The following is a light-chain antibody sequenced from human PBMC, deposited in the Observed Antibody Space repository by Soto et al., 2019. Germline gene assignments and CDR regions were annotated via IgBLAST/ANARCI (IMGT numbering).Light chain of an antibody. Sequence: EIVMTQSPDSLAVSLGERATIKCKSSQSVLYSSNDRSYLAWFQQKPGQPPKALIYWASSRESGVPDRFSGSGSGTDFTLSISSLQAEDVAFYFCQQYFTTPWTFGQGTKVEI. CDR2: WAS. V-gene: IGKV4-1*01. CDR1: QSVLYSSNDRSY. J-gene: IGKJ1*01. CDR3: QQYFTTPWT.